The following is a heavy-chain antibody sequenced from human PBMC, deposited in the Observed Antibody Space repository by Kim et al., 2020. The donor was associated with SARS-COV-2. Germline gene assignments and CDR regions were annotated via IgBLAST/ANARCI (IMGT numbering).Heavy chain of an antibody. J-gene: IGHJ4*02. V-gene: IGHV3-23*05. CDR1: GFTFSSSG. CDR3: AKRGGGSQSYLDY. D-gene: IGHD2-15*01. Sequence: GGSLRLSCGASGFTFSSSGMTWVRQTPGKGLEWVSSITTSGTTTYYADSVKGRFTISRDNSKSTLYLQMNSLWADDTAVYYCAKRGGGSQSYLDYWGQGTLVTVSS. CDR2: ITTSGTTT.